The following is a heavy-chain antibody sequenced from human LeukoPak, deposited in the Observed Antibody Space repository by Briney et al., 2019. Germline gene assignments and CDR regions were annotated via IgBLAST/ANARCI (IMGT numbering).Heavy chain of an antibody. CDR2: IYYSGST. J-gene: IGHJ4*02. V-gene: IGHV4-59*01. CDR1: GGSISSYY. Sequence: SETLSLTCTVSGGSISSYYWSWIRQPPGKGLEWIGYIYYSGSTNYNPSLKSRVTISVDRSKNQFSLKLSSVTAADTAVYYCARELDWLIDYWGQGTLVTVSS. D-gene: IGHD3-9*01. CDR3: ARELDWLIDY.